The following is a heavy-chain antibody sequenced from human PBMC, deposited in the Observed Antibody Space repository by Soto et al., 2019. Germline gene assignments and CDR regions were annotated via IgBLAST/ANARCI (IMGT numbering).Heavy chain of an antibody. CDR1: GFTFSCSS. J-gene: IGHJ6*02. Sequence: SLRLNCAGYGFTFSCSSMNWIRQAPGPGLEWVSSISSSSSYIYYADSVKGRFTISRDNAKNSLYLQMNSLRAEDTAVYYCAREKPLRLGESLDNYYYGMGVWGQGTTVTVSS. CDR3: AREKPLRLGESLDNYYYGMGV. D-gene: IGHD3-16*01. CDR2: ISSSSSYI. V-gene: IGHV3-21*01.